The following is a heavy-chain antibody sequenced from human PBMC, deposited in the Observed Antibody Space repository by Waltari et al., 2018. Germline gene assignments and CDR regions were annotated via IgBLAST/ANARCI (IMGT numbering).Heavy chain of an antibody. J-gene: IGHJ4*02. CDR3: ARGVTTVEY. CDR1: GFTFTNHW. Sequence: EVQLVESGGGLVQPGGSLRLSCSGSGFTFTNHWMRWVRQDPGKAPKWVASIKQDGSEKYYVDSMKGRFTISRDNAKNSLSLQMDSLRAEDTAVYFCARGVTTVEYWGQGTLVTVSS. D-gene: IGHD2-21*02. CDR2: IKQDGSEK. V-gene: IGHV3-7*04.